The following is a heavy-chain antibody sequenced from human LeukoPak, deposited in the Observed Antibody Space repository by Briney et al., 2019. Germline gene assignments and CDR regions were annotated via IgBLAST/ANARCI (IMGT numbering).Heavy chain of an antibody. J-gene: IGHJ4*02. V-gene: IGHV3-23*01. CDR3: AKSGYNRFDY. CDR2: ISGSGGST. CDR1: RFTFSSYA. D-gene: IGHD5-24*01. Sequence: GGSLRLSCAASRFTFSSYAMSWVRQAPGKGLEWVSAISGSGGSTYYADSVKGRFIISRDNSKNTLYLQMNSLIAEDTAVYYCAKSGYNRFDYWGQGTRVTVSS.